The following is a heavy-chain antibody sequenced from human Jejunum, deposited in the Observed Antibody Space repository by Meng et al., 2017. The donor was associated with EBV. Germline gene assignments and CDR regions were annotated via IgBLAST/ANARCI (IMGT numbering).Heavy chain of an antibody. CDR2: INENGRTT. Sequence: EVQLVESGGASVQPGGSMRLSCAASGFTFSTYWMHWVRQAPGKGLVWISRINENGRTTTYADSVKGRFTISRDNTKNTLYLQMNSLRAEDTAVYFCSRDLAGPYDDWGQGTLVTVSS. CDR3: SRDLAGPYDD. CDR1: GFTFSTYW. J-gene: IGHJ4*02. V-gene: IGHV3-74*01.